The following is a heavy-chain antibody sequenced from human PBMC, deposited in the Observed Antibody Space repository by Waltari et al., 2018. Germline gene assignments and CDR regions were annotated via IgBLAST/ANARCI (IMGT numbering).Heavy chain of an antibody. J-gene: IGHJ4*02. CDR3: ARDHWGPDY. D-gene: IGHD7-27*01. CDR2: INQDGSEK. V-gene: IGHV3-7*01. Sequence: EVQVVESGGGLVQPGGSLRLSCSASGFTFTSYWMSWGRQGPGKGPEWGANINQDGSEKNDVDYVKGRFTISRDNAKDSLYLQMNSLRAEDTAVYFCARDHWGPDYWGQGTLVTVSS. CDR1: GFTFTSYW.